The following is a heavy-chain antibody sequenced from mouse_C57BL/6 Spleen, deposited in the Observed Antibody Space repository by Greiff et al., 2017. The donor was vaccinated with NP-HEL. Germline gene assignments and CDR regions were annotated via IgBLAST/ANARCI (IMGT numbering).Heavy chain of an antibody. CDR3: ARGSTMITVHFDY. D-gene: IGHD2-4*01. CDR2: ISSGSSTI. CDR1: GFTFSDYG. J-gene: IGHJ2*01. V-gene: IGHV5-17*01. Sequence: EVHLVESGGGLVKPGGSLKLSCAASGFTFSDYGMHWVRQAPEKGLEWVAYISSGSSTIYYADTVKGRFTISRDNAKNTLFLQMTSLRSEDTAMYYCARGSTMITVHFDYWGQGTTLTVSS.